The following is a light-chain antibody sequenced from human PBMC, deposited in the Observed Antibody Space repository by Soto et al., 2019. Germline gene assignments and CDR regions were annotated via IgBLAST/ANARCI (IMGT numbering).Light chain of an antibody. J-gene: IGKJ1*01. CDR3: QQYNNWPPLT. V-gene: IGKV3-15*01. CDR1: QSVSSN. Sequence: EIVMTQSPATLSVSPGERATLSCRASQSVSSNLAWYQQKPGQAPRLLIYGASTRATGIPARFSGSGSVAEFTLIISSLQSEDFAVYYCQQYNNWPPLTFGQGTKVEIK. CDR2: GAS.